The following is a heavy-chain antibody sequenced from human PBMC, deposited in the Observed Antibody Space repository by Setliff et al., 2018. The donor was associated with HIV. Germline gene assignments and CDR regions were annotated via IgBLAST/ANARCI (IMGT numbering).Heavy chain of an antibody. CDR2: IYPGDSGT. D-gene: IGHD3-3*01. CDR3: ARHTRQLEFLEWLSPHYYHYYYMDV. V-gene: IGHV5-51*01. Sequence: GESLTISCKGSGYSFSTYWIGWVRQMPGKGLEWMGIIYPGDSGTTYSPSFQGQVTISADKSISTAYLQWSSLKASDTAMYYCARHTRQLEFLEWLSPHYYHYYYMDVWGQGTTVTVSS. CDR1: GYSFSTYW. J-gene: IGHJ6*03.